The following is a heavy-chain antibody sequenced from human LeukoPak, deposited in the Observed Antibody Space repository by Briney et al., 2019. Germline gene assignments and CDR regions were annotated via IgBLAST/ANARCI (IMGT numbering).Heavy chain of an antibody. CDR1: GYSFTNYW. D-gene: IGHD4-11*01. J-gene: IGHJ4*02. CDR3: ARQDPNYRIDY. Sequence: GESLKISCKGSGYSFTNYWIDWVRQVPGKGLEWMGIIYPGDSDTRYSPSFQGQVTISADKSISTAYLQWNSLKASDTAMYYCARQDPNYRIDYWGQGTLVTVSS. V-gene: IGHV5-51*01. CDR2: IYPGDSDT.